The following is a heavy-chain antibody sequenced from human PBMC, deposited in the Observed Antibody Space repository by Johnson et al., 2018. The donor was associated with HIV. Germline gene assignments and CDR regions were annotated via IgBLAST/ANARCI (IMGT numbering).Heavy chain of an antibody. V-gene: IGHV3-30-3*01. J-gene: IGHJ3*02. Sequence: QMLLVESGGGVVQPGRSLRLSCAASGFTFSSYAMHWVRQAPGKGLEWVAVISYDGSNKYYADSVKGRFTISRDNSKNTLYLQMNSLSAEDTAVYYCAKAGPSCGWYLAFDIWGQGTMVTVTS. CDR3: AKAGPSCGWYLAFDI. D-gene: IGHD6-19*01. CDR2: ISYDGSNK. CDR1: GFTFSSYA.